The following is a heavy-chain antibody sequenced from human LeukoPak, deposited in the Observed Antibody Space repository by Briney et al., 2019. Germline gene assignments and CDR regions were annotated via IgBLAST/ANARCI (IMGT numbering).Heavy chain of an antibody. Sequence: GSSVKVSCTASGGTFTSYAISWVRQAPGQGREWMGRIIPILGAANYAQKFQCRVTITADKFTSTAYMELSSLRSEDTAAYYCAREVPYGSGSYSTAFDIWGQGTMVNVSS. CDR3: AREVPYGSGSYSTAFDI. D-gene: IGHD3-10*01. V-gene: IGHV1-69*04. J-gene: IGHJ3*02. CDR2: IIPILGAA. CDR1: GGTFTSYA.